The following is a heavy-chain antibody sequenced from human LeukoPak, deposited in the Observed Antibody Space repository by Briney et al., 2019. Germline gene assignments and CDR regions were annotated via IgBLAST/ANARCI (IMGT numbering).Heavy chain of an antibody. J-gene: IGHJ4*02. CDR2: MNPNSGNT. V-gene: IGHV1-8*03. Sequence: ASVKVSCKASGYTFTSYDINWVRQATGQGLEWMGWMNPNSGNTGYAQKFQGRVTITRNTSIGTAYMELSSLRSEDTAVYYCARVVRDRYCSSTSCYSFVYWGQGTLVTVSS. D-gene: IGHD2-2*02. CDR1: GYTFTSYD. CDR3: ARVVRDRYCSSTSCYSFVY.